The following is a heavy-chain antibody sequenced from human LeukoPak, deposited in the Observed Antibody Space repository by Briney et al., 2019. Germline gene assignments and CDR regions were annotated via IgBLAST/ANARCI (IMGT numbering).Heavy chain of an antibody. Sequence: GGSLRLSCAASGFTFSSYAMSWVRQAPGKGLEYVSAISVSGDRTFYADSLKGRFTISRDNLENTLYLQMRSLRPEDTAVYYCVKDTPSVGSWAALDIWGQGTLVAVFS. CDR3: VKDTPSVGSWAALDI. CDR2: ISVSGDRT. J-gene: IGHJ3*02. D-gene: IGHD3-10*01. CDR1: GFTFSSYA. V-gene: IGHV3-64D*09.